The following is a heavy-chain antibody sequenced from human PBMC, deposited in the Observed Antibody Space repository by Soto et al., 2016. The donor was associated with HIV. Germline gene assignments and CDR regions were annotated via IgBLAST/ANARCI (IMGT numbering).Heavy chain of an antibody. CDR1: GFTFSSYA. CDR2: ISGSGSST. D-gene: IGHD3-10*01. V-gene: IGHV3-23*01. Sequence: EVQLLESGGGLVQPGGSLRLSCAASGFTFSSYAMSWVRQAPGKGLEWVSGISGSGSSTYYADSVKGRFTISRDNSKNTLYLQMNSLRAEEMAVYYCAKGLPSYYGSGSFDAFDIWAKGQWSRLF. J-gene: IGHJ3*02. CDR3: AKGLPSYYGSGSFDAFDI.